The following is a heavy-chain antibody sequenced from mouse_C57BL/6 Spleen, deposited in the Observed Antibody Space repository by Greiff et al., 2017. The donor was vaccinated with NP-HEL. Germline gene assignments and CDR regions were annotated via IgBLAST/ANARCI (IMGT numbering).Heavy chain of an antibody. V-gene: IGHV1-82*01. CDR3: ARGDGYYYAMDY. D-gene: IGHD2-3*01. CDR2: IYPGDGDT. J-gene: IGHJ4*01. Sequence: VQLQQSGPELVKPGASVKISCKASGYAFSSSWMNWVKQRPGKGLEWIGRIYPGDGDTNYNGKFKGKATLTADKSSSTAYMQLSSLTSEDSAVCFCARGDGYYYAMDYWGQGTSVTVSP. CDR1: GYAFSSSW.